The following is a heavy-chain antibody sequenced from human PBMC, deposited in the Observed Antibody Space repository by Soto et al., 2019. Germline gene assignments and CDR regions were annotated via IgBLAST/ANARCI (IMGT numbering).Heavy chain of an antibody. CDR2: IYHSGGT. Sequence: QLQLQESGSGLVKPSQTLSLTCAVSGDSLSSGGYSWNWIRQPPGKGLERSGYIYHSGGTDYNPSLKSRVTITVDSSNNQFSLKLSAVTAAATAVYYLAIASRSGYYLDYWCQGTLVTVSS. CDR3: AIASRSGYYLDY. V-gene: IGHV4-30-2*01. J-gene: IGHJ4*02. CDR1: GDSLSSGGYS. D-gene: IGHD3-22*01.